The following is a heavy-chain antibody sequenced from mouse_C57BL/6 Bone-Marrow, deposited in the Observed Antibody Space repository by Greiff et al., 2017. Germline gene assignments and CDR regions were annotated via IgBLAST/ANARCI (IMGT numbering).Heavy chain of an antibody. V-gene: IGHV14-4*01. J-gene: IGHJ4*01. D-gene: IGHD1-1*01. Sequence: VQLQQSGAELVRPGASVKLSCTASGFNIKDDYMHWVKQRPEQGLEWIGWIDPENGDTEYASKFQGKATITADTSSNTAYLQLSSLTSEDTAVYYCTTVFIATGVATGAMDYWGQGTSVTVSS. CDR3: TTVFIATGVATGAMDY. CDR2: IDPENGDT. CDR1: GFNIKDDY.